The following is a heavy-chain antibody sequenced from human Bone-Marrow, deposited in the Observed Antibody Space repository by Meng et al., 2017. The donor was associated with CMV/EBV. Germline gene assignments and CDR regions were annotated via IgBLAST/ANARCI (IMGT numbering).Heavy chain of an antibody. CDR3: ARASQRSYSYDMGY. CDR1: GGTFSSYA. D-gene: IGHD3-22*01. V-gene: IGHV1-69*05. CDR2: ITPIFGTA. J-gene: IGHJ4*02. Sequence: SVKVSCKASGGTFSSYAISWVRQAPGQGMEWMGGITPIFGTAKYAQKFQGRVTITTDESTSPDYMGLRSLSSEVTDVYSCARASQRSYSYDMGYWGQGTLVTVSS.